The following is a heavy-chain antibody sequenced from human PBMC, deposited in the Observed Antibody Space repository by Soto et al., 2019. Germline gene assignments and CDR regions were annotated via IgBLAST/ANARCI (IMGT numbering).Heavy chain of an antibody. J-gene: IGHJ6*02. CDR1: GFTFSSYG. CDR3: AREGSTVTTIYPSALDV. V-gene: IGHV3-23*01. Sequence: GGSLRLSCAASGFTFSSYGMSWVSQAPGKGLEWVSTFGSGGSIYYADSVKGRFTISRDNAKNSLYLQMNSLRAEDTAVYYCAREGSTVTTIYPSALDVWGHGTTVTVSS. D-gene: IGHD4-17*01. CDR2: FGSGGSI.